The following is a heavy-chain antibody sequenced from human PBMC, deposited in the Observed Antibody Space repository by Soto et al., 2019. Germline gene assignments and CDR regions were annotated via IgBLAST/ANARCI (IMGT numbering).Heavy chain of an antibody. CDR2: IIPIFGTA. CDR3: AAFGYYYDSSGYSAFDI. CDR1: GGTFSSYA. Sequence: SVKVSCKASGGTFSSYAISWVRQATGQGLEWMGGIIPIFGTANYAQKFQGRVTITADKSTSTAYMELSSLRSEDTAVYYCAAFGYYYDSSGYSAFDIWGQGTMVTVSS. J-gene: IGHJ3*02. V-gene: IGHV1-69*06. D-gene: IGHD3-22*01.